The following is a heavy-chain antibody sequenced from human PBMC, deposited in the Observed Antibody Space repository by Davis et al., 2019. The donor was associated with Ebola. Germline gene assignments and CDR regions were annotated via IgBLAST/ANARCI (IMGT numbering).Heavy chain of an antibody. CDR1: GYTFTRYF. D-gene: IGHD2-21*01. V-gene: IGHV1-46*01. J-gene: IGHJ6*02. Sequence: ASVKVSCKAYGYTFTRYFMHWVRQAPGQGLEWLGIIHTGGGTTSYAQKFQGRVTMTRDTSTSTGYMELSSLRSEDTAVYYCAKAASPDNHYYHGMDVWGQGTTVTVSS. CDR3: AKAASPDNHYYHGMDV. CDR2: IHTGGGTT.